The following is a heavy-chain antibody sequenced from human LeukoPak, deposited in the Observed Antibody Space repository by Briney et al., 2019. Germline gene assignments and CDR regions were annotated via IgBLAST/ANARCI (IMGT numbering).Heavy chain of an antibody. V-gene: IGHV3-23*01. CDR1: GFTFSSYA. J-gene: IGHJ6*02. CDR3: ARVLTYYDFWSGPEDYYYGTDV. D-gene: IGHD3-3*01. Sequence: PGGSLGLSCAASGFTFSSYAMSWVRQAPGAGLEWVSRISDSGSRTYYPDSAKGRFTISRDNAKNTLYLQMNSLRAEDTAVYYCARVLTYYDFWSGPEDYYYGTDVWGQGTTVTVSS. CDR2: ISDSGSRT.